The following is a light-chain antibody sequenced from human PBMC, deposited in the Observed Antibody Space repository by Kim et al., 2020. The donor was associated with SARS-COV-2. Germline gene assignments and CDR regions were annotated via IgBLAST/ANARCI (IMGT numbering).Light chain of an antibody. CDR1: QDIMND. V-gene: IGKV1-17*01. CDR2: GAS. J-gene: IGKJ5*01. Sequence: TSVGDRETVTGRASQDIMNDLGWYQQNPGRAPKRLIYGASSLQSGVPSRFSGSGSGTEFTLTISSVQPEDFATNFCLQHSTYPITFGQGTRLEIK. CDR3: LQHSTYPIT.